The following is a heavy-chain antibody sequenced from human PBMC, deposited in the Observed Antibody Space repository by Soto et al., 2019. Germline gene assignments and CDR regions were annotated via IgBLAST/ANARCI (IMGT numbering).Heavy chain of an antibody. CDR3: ARTGAPVPAAIYWFDP. CDR1: GGTFSSYA. Sequence: GASVKVSCKASGGTFSSYAISWVRQAPGQGLEWMGGIIPIFGTANYAQKFQGRVTITADESTSTAYMELSSLRSEDTAVYYCARTGAPVPAAIYWFDPWGQGTLVTVSS. D-gene: IGHD2-2*01. J-gene: IGHJ5*02. V-gene: IGHV1-69*13. CDR2: IIPIFGTA.